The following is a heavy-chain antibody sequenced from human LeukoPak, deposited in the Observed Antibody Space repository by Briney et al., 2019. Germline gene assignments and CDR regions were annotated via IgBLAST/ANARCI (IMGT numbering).Heavy chain of an antibody. D-gene: IGHD2-15*01. J-gene: IGHJ4*02. CDR2: ISVYNGNT. CDR1: GYAFRSYG. CDR3: ARHQFCSGGTCYSNLDY. V-gene: IGHV1-18*01. Sequence: ASVKVSCKASGYAFRSYGIAWVRQAPGQGLEWLGWISVYNGNTQYAQNLQGRVTMTTDTSTSTAYMEMRSLRSDDTAVYYCARHQFCSGGTCYSNLDYWGQGTLVTVSS.